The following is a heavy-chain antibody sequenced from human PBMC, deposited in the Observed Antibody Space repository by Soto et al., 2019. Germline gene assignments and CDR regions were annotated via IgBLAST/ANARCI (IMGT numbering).Heavy chain of an antibody. CDR1: GYSFTSYW. Sequence: GEALKISCKGSGYSFTSYWISWVRQMPGKGLEWMGRIDPSDSYTNYSPSFQGHVTISADKSISTAYLQWSSLKASDTAMYYCARIESAAMLAGYFDYWGQETLVTVSS. D-gene: IGHD5-18*01. J-gene: IGHJ4*02. V-gene: IGHV5-10-1*01. CDR3: ARIESAAMLAGYFDY. CDR2: IDPSDSYT.